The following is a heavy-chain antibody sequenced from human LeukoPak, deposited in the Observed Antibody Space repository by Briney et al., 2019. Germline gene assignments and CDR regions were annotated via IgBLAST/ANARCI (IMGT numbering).Heavy chain of an antibody. CDR1: GGSISSDGYY. Sequence: SQTLSLTCAVSGGSISSDGYYWGWIRQPPGKGLEWIGSIYYTGTYYTPSLKSRVTISLDTSKNQFSLKLSSVTAADTAVYYCARGEDAYNLLRYWGQGTLVTVSS. V-gene: IGHV4-39*07. D-gene: IGHD5-24*01. J-gene: IGHJ4*02. CDR2: IYYTGT. CDR3: ARGEDAYNLLRY.